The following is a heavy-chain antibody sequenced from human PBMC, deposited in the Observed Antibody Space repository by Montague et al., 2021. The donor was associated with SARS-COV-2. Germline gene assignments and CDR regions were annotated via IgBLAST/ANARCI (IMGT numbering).Heavy chain of an antibody. CDR1: GGSISSYF. D-gene: IGHD3-10*01. V-gene: IGHV4-59*13. CDR2: FYHSGGT. Sequence: SETLSLTCTVSGGSISSYFWSWIRQSPGKGLEWIGYFYHSGGTKYNPSLKSRVTISGDTSKNQFSLKLSSVTTADTAEYYCARSGAVPMDWGQGTLVTVSS. J-gene: IGHJ4*02. CDR3: ARSGAVPMD.